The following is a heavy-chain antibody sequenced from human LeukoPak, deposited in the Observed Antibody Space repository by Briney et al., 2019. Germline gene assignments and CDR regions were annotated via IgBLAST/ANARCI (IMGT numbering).Heavy chain of an antibody. D-gene: IGHD3-22*01. CDR1: GLTAISNY. J-gene: IGHJ1*01. Sequence: GGSLRLSCAASGLTAISNYMSWVRQAPGKGLEWVSVIYSGGSTYYADSVKGRFTISRDNSKNTLYLQMNSLRAEDTAVYYCARGGGVVALQRWGQGTLVTVSS. CDR2: IYSGGST. CDR3: ARGGGVVALQR. V-gene: IGHV3-66*01.